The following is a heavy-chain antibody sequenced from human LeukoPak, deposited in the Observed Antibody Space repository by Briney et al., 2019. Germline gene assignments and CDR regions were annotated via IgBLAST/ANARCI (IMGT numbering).Heavy chain of an antibody. CDR3: ASATGAYYYYGTDV. J-gene: IGHJ6*02. D-gene: IGHD2-15*01. V-gene: IGHV4-61*08. Sequence: SQTLSLTCTVSGGSISSGGYYWSWIRQPPGKGLEWIGYIYYSGSTNYNPSLKSRVTISVDTSKNQFSLKLSSVTAADTAVYYCASATGAYYYYGTDVWGQGTTVTVSS. CDR1: GGSISSGGYY. CDR2: IYYSGST.